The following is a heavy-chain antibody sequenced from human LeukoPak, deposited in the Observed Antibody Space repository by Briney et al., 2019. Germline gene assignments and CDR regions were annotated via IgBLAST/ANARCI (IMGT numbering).Heavy chain of an antibody. CDR1: GGSISSGGYY. CDR3: ARDGSGSYYNWFDP. D-gene: IGHD3-10*01. J-gene: IGHJ5*02. CDR2: IYYSGST. V-gene: IGHV4-31*03. Sequence: SETLSLTCTVSGGSISSGGYYWSWIRQHPGKGLEWIGYIYYSGSTYYNPSPKSRVTISVDTSKNQFSLKLSSVTAADTAVYYCARDGSGSYYNWFDPWGQGTLVTVSS.